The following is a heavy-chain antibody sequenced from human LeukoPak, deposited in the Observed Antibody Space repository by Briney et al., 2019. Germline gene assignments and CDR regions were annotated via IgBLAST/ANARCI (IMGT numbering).Heavy chain of an antibody. V-gene: IGHV3-23*01. D-gene: IGHD6-13*01. CDR1: RFTSTTFA. Sequence: GGSLRLSCVASRFTSTTFAMSWVRQAPGKGLEWVSGIRGSGSSTYYADSVMGRFTISRDNSKNTLYLEMDSLRAEDTAVYYCAKVIGPIASAGYNWFDPWGQGTLVTVSS. CDR2: IRGSGSST. CDR3: AKVIGPIASAGYNWFDP. J-gene: IGHJ5*02.